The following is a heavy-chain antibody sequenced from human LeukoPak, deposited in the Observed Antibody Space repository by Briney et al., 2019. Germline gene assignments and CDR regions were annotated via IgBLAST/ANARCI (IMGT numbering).Heavy chain of an antibody. CDR2: IYHSEST. V-gene: IGHV4-30-2*01. CDR3: ARDLTYYDILTGYSYYYGMDV. D-gene: IGHD3-9*01. Sequence: SQTLSLTCAVSGGSISSGGYSWSWIRQPPGKVLEWIGYIYHSESTYYHPSLNSRVTISVDRSKHRFSLKLCSVTAADTAVYYCARDLTYYDILTGYSYYYGMDVWGQGTTATVSS. J-gene: IGHJ6*02. CDR1: GGSISSGGYS.